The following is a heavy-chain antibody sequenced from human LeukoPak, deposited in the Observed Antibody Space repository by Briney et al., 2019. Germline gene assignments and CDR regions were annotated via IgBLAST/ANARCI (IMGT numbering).Heavy chain of an antibody. CDR1: GFTFSNYG. D-gene: IGHD6-13*01. CDR2: ISYDGSNK. CDR3: XXXSSWYSGDAFDI. V-gene: IGHV3-30*12. J-gene: IGHJ3*02. Sequence: HPGGSLRLSCVASGFTFSNYGMHWVRQAPGKGLEWVAVISYDGSNKYYADSVKGRFTISRDNSKNTLYLQMNSLRAEDTAVYYXXXXSSWYSGDAFDIWGQGTMVTVSS.